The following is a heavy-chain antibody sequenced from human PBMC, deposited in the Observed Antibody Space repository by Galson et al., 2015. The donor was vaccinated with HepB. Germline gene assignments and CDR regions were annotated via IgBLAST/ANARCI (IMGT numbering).Heavy chain of an antibody. Sequence: PALVKPTQTLTLTCTFSGFSLTTTGVGVGWFRQPPGKALEWLALIYWDDDKRYGPSLKRRLTLSRDTSKNQVVLTVTNMDPVDSATYFCAYSSRRYYFDFWGQGTLVTVSS. CDR1: GFSLTTTGVG. CDR3: AYSSRRYYFDF. D-gene: IGHD3-16*02. CDR2: IYWDDDK. V-gene: IGHV2-5*05. J-gene: IGHJ4*02.